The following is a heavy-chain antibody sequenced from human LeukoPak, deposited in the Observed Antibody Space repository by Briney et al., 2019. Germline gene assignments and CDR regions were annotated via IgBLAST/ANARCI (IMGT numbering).Heavy chain of an antibody. Sequence: SETLSLTCTVSGGSISSSSYYWSWIRQPAGKGLEWIGRIYASGSTSYNPSLRSRVSMSLETSKNQFSLKLSSVTAADTAVYYCASSYGGAIYYWGQGTLITVSS. CDR2: IYASGST. CDR3: ASSYGGAIYY. CDR1: GGSISSSSYY. D-gene: IGHD3-10*01. V-gene: IGHV4-61*02. J-gene: IGHJ4*02.